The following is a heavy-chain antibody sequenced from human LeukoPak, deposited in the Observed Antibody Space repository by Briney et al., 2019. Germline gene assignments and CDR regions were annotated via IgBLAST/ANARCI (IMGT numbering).Heavy chain of an antibody. CDR1: GFTFSSYA. V-gene: IGHV3-30*01. Sequence: GRSLRLSCAASGFTFSSYAMHWVRQAPGKGLEWVAVISYDGSNKYYADSVKGRFTISRDNSKNTLYLQMNSLRAEDTAVYYCARGPTGDNWFDPWGQGTLVTVSS. D-gene: IGHD3/OR15-3a*01. J-gene: IGHJ5*02. CDR2: ISYDGSNK. CDR3: ARGPTGDNWFDP.